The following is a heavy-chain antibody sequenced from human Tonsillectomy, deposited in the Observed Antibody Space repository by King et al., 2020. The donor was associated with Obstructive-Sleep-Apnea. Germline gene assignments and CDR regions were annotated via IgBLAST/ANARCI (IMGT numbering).Heavy chain of an antibody. Sequence: VQLVESGGGLVKPGGSLRLSCAASGFTFSSYSMNCVRQAPGKGLEWVSSISSSSSYIYYADSVKGRFTISRDNAKNSLYLQMNSLRAEDTALYYCAGKYCSGGSCSYYYYYGMDVWGQGTTVTVSS. CDR1: GFTFSSYS. D-gene: IGHD2-15*01. J-gene: IGHJ6*02. CDR2: ISSSSSYI. CDR3: AGKYCSGGSCSYYYYYGMDV. V-gene: IGHV3-21*01.